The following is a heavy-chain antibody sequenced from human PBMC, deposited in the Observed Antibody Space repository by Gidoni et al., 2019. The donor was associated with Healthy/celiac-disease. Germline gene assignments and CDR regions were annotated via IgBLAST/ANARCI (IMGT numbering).Heavy chain of an antibody. Sequence: EVQLVESGGGLVQPGGSLRLSCAASGFTFSSYSMNWVRQAPGKGLEWVSYISSSSSTIYYADSVKGRFTISRDNAKNSLYLQMNSLRDEDTAVYYCARGNYDFWSGYPLDYWGQGTLVTVSS. D-gene: IGHD3-3*01. J-gene: IGHJ4*02. CDR1: GFTFSSYS. CDR3: ARGNYDFWSGYPLDY. V-gene: IGHV3-48*02. CDR2: ISSSSSTI.